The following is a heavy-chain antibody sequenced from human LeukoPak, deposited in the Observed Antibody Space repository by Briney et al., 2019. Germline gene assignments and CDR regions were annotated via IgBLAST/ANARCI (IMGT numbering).Heavy chain of an antibody. CDR2: ISSSSSYI. CDR1: GFTFSSYS. D-gene: IGHD6-19*01. J-gene: IGHJ4*02. V-gene: IGHV3-21*01. CDR3: ARDLGSYSSGWYMGFDY. Sequence: PGGSLRLSCAASGFTFSSYSMNWVRKAPGKGLEWVSSISSSSSYIYYADSVKGRFTISRDNAKNSLYLQVNSLRAEDTAIYYCARDLGSYSSGWYMGFDYWGQGTLVTVSS.